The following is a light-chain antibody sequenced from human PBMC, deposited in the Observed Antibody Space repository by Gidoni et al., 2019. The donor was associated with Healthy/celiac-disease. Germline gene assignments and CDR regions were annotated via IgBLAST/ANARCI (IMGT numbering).Light chain of an antibody. Sequence: IVMTQSPLSLPVTPGEPASISCRSSQSLLHSNGYNYLDWYLQKQGQSPQLLIYLGSNRASGVPDRFSGSGSGTDFTLKISRVEAEDVGVYYCMQALQTPFTFGPGTKVDIK. CDR3: MQALQTPFT. CDR1: QSLLHSNGYNY. V-gene: IGKV2-28*01. CDR2: LGS. J-gene: IGKJ3*01.